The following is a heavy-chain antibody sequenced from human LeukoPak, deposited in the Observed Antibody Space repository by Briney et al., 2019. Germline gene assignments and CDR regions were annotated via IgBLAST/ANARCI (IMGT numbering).Heavy chain of an antibody. CDR3: ARDENGDFSFDY. Sequence: GGSLRLSCAASGFTFSSYEMNWVGQAPGKGLEWVSYISSSGSSIYYADSVKGRFTISRDNAKNSPYLQMNSLRAEDTAIYYCARDENGDFSFDYWGQGTLVTVSS. CDR2: ISSSGSSI. D-gene: IGHD4-17*01. V-gene: IGHV3-48*03. J-gene: IGHJ4*02. CDR1: GFTFSSYE.